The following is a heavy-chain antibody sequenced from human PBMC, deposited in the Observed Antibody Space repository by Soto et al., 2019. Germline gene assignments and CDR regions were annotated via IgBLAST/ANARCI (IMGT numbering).Heavy chain of an antibody. J-gene: IGHJ5*02. Sequence: SETLSLTCSVSGGSITDNYWTWIRQSPGKGLELVGYIYYTGITNYNPSLKRRVTISLDRSKNQFSLKLDSVTAADTAVYYCARALDYDFWGGRNWFDPWGQGTLVT. CDR3: ARALDYDFWGGRNWFDP. CDR2: IYYTGIT. V-gene: IGHV4-59*01. CDR1: GGSITDNY. D-gene: IGHD3-3*01.